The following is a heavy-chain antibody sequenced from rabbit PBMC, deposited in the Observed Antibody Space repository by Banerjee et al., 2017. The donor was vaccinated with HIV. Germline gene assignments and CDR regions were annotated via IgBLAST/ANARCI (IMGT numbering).Heavy chain of an antibody. V-gene: IGHV1S45*01. D-gene: IGHD4-1*01. Sequence: QEQLVESGGGLVQPGASLTLTCTASGFSFSNKYVMCWVRQAPGKGLELIACIGAGSGGSTYSASWAKGRFTISSHNAQNTLYLQLNSLTAADTATYFCARDLAGVVGWNLNLWGPGTLVTVS. CDR1: GFSFSNKYV. CDR2: IGAGSGGST. CDR3: ARDLAGVVGWNLNL. J-gene: IGHJ4*01.